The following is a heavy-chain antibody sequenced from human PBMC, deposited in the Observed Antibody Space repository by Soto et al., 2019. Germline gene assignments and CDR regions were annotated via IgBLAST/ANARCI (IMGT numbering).Heavy chain of an antibody. CDR1: GFTFSSYG. D-gene: IGHD4-17*01. CDR3: AREGDDYGDYEGYYFDY. V-gene: IGHV3-33*01. Sequence: GGSLRLSCAASGFTFSSYGMHWVRQAPGKGLEWVAVIWYDGSNKYYADSVKGRFTISRDNSKNTLYLQMNSLRAEDTAVYYCAREGDDYGDYEGYYFDYWGQGTLVTVSS. CDR2: IWYDGSNK. J-gene: IGHJ4*02.